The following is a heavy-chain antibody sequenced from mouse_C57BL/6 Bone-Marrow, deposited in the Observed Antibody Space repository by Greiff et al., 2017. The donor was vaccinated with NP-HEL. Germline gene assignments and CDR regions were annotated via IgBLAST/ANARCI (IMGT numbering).Heavy chain of an antibody. J-gene: IGHJ4*01. CDR2: IDPEDGET. Sequence: VQLQQSGAELVKPGASVKLSCTASGFNIKDYYMHWVKQRTEQGLEWIGRIDPEDGETKYAPKFQGKATLTADTSSNTAYLQLSSLTSEDTAVYYCARSITTVVATDYAMDYWGQGTSVTVSS. V-gene: IGHV14-2*01. D-gene: IGHD1-1*01. CDR1: GFNIKDYY. CDR3: ARSITTVVATDYAMDY.